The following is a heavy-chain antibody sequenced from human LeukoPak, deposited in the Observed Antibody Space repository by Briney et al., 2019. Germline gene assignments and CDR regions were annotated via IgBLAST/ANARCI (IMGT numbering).Heavy chain of an antibody. V-gene: IGHV3-15*01. Sequence: GGSLRLSCAASGFTFSNARMSWVRQAPGKGLEWVGRIKSKTDGGTTDYAAPVKGRFTISRDDSKNTLYLQMNSLKTEDTAVYYCTTAAGSGSHRVFYYWGQGTLVTVSS. CDR1: GFTFSNAR. CDR2: IKSKTDGGTT. D-gene: IGHD3-10*01. J-gene: IGHJ4*02. CDR3: TTAAGSGSHRVFYY.